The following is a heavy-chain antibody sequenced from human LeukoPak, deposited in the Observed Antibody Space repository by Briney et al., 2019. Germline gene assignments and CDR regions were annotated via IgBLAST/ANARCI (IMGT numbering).Heavy chain of an antibody. CDR3: AGGTYYYFDF. V-gene: IGHV4-59*01. J-gene: IGHJ4*02. D-gene: IGHD1-26*01. CDR1: AGSIVSEF. Sequence: SETLSPTVPLLAGSIVSEFCGWIRQPPGKGVEWIGYVYYSGSAHYNPSLKSRVTISVDTSKNQFSLKVSSVTAADTAIYYCAGGTYYYFDFWGQGTLVTVSS. CDR2: VYYSGSA.